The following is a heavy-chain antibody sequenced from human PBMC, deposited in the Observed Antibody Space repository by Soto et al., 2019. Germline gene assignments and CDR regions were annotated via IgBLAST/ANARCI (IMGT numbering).Heavy chain of an antibody. D-gene: IGHD6-13*01. CDR3: AHLYWAASGTRYYFDY. Sequence: QITLTESGPTLVKPTQTLTLTCTFSGFSFSTSAVGVGWIRQPPGKALEWLALIYWDDDKRYSPFLKSRLTITKDTSTIQVVLTMTNMDPVDTGTYYSAHLYWAASGTRYYFDYWGQGTLVTVSS. J-gene: IGHJ4*02. CDR1: GFSFSTSAVG. CDR2: IYWDDDK. V-gene: IGHV2-5*02.